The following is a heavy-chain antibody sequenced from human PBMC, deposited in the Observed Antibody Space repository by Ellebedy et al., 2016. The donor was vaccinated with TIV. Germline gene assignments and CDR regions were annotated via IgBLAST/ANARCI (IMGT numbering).Heavy chain of an antibody. V-gene: IGHV3-30*18. Sequence: PGGSLRLSCAASGLTLNGYGLHWVRRAPGKGLEWVAFMSFDGVNTYYADPVKGRFTISRDNSKYTLYLQLTSLRAEDTALYYCAKDPHDFWSGYLYYAMDVWGQGTTVTVSS. CDR2: MSFDGVNT. J-gene: IGHJ6*02. CDR3: AKDPHDFWSGYLYYAMDV. D-gene: IGHD3-3*01. CDR1: GLTLNGYG.